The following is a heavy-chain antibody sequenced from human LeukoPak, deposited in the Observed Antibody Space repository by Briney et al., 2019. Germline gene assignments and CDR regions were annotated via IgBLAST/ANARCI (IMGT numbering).Heavy chain of an antibody. Sequence: GGSLRLSCAVSGFPLSSYWMSWVPEAPGRGLEWVANIKQDGSDKYYVDSVKGRFTISRDNAKNSLNLQLNSLRADDTAVYYCARLTGTTGFDYWGQGTLVTVSS. CDR2: IKQDGSDK. D-gene: IGHD1-1*01. J-gene: IGHJ4*02. V-gene: IGHV3-7*01. CDR3: ARLTGTTGFDY. CDR1: GFPLSSYW.